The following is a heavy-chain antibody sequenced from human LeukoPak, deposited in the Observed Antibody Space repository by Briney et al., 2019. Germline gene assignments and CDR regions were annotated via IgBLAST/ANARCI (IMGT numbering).Heavy chain of an antibody. J-gene: IGHJ4*02. CDR2: ISWNSGSI. V-gene: IGHV3-9*01. CDR1: GFTFDDYA. Sequence: GGSLRLSCAASGFTFDDYAMHWVRQAPGKGLEWVSGISWNSGSIGYADSVKGRFTISKDNSKNTLYLQMNSLRAEDTAVYYCANLHNFDYWGQGTLVTVSS. CDR3: ANLHNFDY.